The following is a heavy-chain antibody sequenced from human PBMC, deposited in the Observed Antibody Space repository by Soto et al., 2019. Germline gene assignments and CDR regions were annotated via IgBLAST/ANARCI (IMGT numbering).Heavy chain of an antibody. D-gene: IGHD2-2*01. V-gene: IGHV4-59*02. Sequence: PSETLSLTCTVSGDSVSSYYWSWIRQPPGKGLEWIGYIYYSVSTNYNPYLDSRITISVDTSKNQYSLKLSSVTAADTAVYYCARGSLVPASNGFDPWGQGTLVTVS. CDR1: GDSVSSYY. J-gene: IGHJ5*02. CDR3: ARGSLVPASNGFDP. CDR2: IYYSVST.